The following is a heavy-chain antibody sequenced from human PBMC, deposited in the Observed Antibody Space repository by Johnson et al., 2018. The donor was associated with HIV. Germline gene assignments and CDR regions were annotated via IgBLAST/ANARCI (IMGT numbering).Heavy chain of an antibody. CDR2: ISWNSGSI. CDR3: AIKSYYDILTGQGGAFDI. CDR1: GFTFDDYA. Sequence: VQLVESGGGVVQPGRSLRLSCAASGFTFDDYAMHWVRQAPGKGLEWVSGISWNSGSIGYADSVKGRFTISRDNSKNTLYLQMNSLRAEDTAVYYCAIKSYYDILTGQGGAFDIWGQGTMVTVSS. V-gene: IGHV3-9*01. D-gene: IGHD3-9*01. J-gene: IGHJ3*02.